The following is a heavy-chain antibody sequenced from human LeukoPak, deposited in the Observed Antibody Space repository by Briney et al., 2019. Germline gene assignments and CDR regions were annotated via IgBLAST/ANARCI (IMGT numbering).Heavy chain of an antibody. Sequence: GESLKISCKASGYSFTNFWIGWVRQMPGKGLEWMGIIYPGNSQTRYNPSFQGQVAISVDKSITTAYLQWSSLKASDTAMYYCARLRSSGWPNYYYYYGMDVWGQGTTVTVSS. CDR3: ARLRSSGWPNYYYYYGMDV. V-gene: IGHV5-51*01. CDR2: IYPGNSQT. J-gene: IGHJ6*02. D-gene: IGHD6-19*01. CDR1: GYSFTNFW.